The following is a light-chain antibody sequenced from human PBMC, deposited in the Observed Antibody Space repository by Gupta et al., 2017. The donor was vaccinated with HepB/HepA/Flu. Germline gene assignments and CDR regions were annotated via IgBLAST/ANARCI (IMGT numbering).Light chain of an antibody. CDR1: ALPKQY. CDR3: QSADSSGPV. Sequence: SYALTQPPSVSVSPGQTARITCSGDALPKQYAYWYQQKPGQAPVLVIYKDRERPAGIPERFSGSSSGTTVTVTIRGVQAEDEDDYYCQSADSSGPVFGGGTKLTVL. J-gene: IGLJ2*01. CDR2: KDR. V-gene: IGLV3-25*03.